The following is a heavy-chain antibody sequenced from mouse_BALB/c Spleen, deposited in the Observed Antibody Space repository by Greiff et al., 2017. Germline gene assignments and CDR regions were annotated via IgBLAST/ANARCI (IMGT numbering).Heavy chain of an antibody. V-gene: IGHV5-17*02. D-gene: IGHD1-1*01. CDR1: GFTFSSFG. J-gene: IGHJ2*01. CDR2: ISSGSSTI. CDR3: ARYHYYGSSYGAY. Sequence: EVQGVESGGGLVQPGGSRKLSCAASGFTFSSFGMHWVRQAPEKGLEWVAYISSGSSTIYYADTVKGRFTISRDNPKNTLFLQMTSLRSEDTAMYYCARYHYYGSSYGAYWGQGTTLTVSS.